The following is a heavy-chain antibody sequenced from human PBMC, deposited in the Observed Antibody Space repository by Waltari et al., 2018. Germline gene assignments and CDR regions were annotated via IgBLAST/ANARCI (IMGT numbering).Heavy chain of an antibody. V-gene: IGHV1-58*01. D-gene: IGHD3-10*01. J-gene: IGHJ4*02. CDR1: GFTFTSSA. CDR3: AAARMVQGVIIAIDY. CDR2: IVVGSGNT. Sequence: QMQLVQSGPEVKKHGTAVKVSCKASGFTFTSSAVQWVRQARGQRLEWIGWIVVGSGNTNYAQKFQERVTITRDMSTSTAYMELSSMRSEDTAVYYCAAARMVQGVIIAIDYWGQGTLVTVSS.